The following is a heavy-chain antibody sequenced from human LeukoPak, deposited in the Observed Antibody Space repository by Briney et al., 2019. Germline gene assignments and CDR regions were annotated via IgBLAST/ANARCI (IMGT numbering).Heavy chain of an antibody. Sequence: GGSLRLSCAASGFTFSSYAMHWVRQAPGKGLVWVAFMSYDGSNKRYADSVQGRFTISRDNSKSALYLQMNSLIPEDTAVYYCARSQRYYDILTSFDYWGQGTLVTASS. J-gene: IGHJ4*02. V-gene: IGHV3-30-3*01. CDR1: GFTFSSYA. CDR2: MSYDGSNK. CDR3: ARSQRYYDILTSFDY. D-gene: IGHD3-9*01.